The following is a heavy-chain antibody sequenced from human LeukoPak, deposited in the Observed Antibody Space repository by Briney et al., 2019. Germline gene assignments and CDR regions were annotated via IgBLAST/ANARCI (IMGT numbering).Heavy chain of an antibody. CDR2: IGTAGDT. J-gene: IGHJ6*02. Sequence: GGSLRLSCAASGFTFSSYDMHWVRQPTGKGLEWVSAIGTAGDTYYPGSVKGRFTISRENAKNYLYLQMNSLRAGDTAVYYCARGPLSPYYYYGMDVWGQGTTVTVSS. CDR3: ARGPLSPYYYYGMDV. CDR1: GFTFSSYD. V-gene: IGHV3-13*01.